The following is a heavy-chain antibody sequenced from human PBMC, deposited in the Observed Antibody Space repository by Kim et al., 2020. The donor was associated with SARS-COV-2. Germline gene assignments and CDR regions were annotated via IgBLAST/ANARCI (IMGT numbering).Heavy chain of an antibody. CDR2: MSFDGGTI. CDR1: GFSVNNYG. V-gene: IGHV3-30-3*01. J-gene: IGHJ4*02. Sequence: GGSLRLSCAASGFSVNNYGMHWVRQAPGKGLEWVTVMSFDGGTIFYADSVKGRFTISRDNSKNTLYLQMNSLKTDDTAVYYCARGRGYTYGFYEWGKGTQVTGSS. D-gene: IGHD5-18*01. CDR3: ARGRGYTYGFYE.